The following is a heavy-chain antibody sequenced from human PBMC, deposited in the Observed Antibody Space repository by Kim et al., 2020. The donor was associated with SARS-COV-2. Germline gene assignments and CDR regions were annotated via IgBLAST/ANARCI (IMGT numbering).Heavy chain of an antibody. CDR3: AREERSSSWYYLDY. CDR1: GFGFRTYS. J-gene: IGHJ4*01. D-gene: IGHD6-13*01. Sequence: GGSLRLSCAAAGFGFRTYSFHWVRQVPGKGLEWLGVITYDGNTKHYADSVKGRYTMSRDNSKKTVFLQMNSLSSEDTAVYYCAREERSSSWYYLDYWGHGTRVTVSS. V-gene: IGHV3-30-3*01. CDR2: ITYDGNTK.